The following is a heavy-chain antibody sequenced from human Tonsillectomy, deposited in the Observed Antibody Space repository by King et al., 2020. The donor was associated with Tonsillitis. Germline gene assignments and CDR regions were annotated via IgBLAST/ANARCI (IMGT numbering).Heavy chain of an antibody. CDR1: GFTFSNYG. J-gene: IGHJ2*01. CDR3: AKDGIALSDWYFDL. Sequence: GGGGGQPGRSLRLSCAAAGFTFSNYGMHWVRQAPGKGLEWVALIAYEASYENYADSVKGRFAISRDNSKNTLYLEMNSLRVEDTSVYYCAKDGIALSDWYFDLWGRGTLDTVSS. V-gene: IGHV3-30*18. CDR2: IAYEASYE. D-gene: IGHD3-16*02.